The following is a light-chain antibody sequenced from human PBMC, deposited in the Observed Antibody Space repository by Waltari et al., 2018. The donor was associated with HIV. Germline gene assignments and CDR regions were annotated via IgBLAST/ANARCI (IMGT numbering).Light chain of an antibody. CDR1: TLPKRN. J-gene: IGLJ3*02. CDR3: YSTDTTGYERV. Sequence: YELRLPPSVSVSPGQTATITCYGDTLPKRNAYWYQQKSGQAPLLVIYDDNKRPSGIPDRFSGSTSGTMATLTVSRAQVEDEGDYYCYSTDTTGYERVFGGGTKLTVL. V-gene: IGLV3-10*01. CDR2: DDN.